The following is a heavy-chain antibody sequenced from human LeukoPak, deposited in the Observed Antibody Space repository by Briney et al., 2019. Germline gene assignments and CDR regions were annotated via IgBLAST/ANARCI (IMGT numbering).Heavy chain of an antibody. CDR1: GFTFSSYA. CDR3: ARDGNAFDI. D-gene: IGHD1-26*01. J-gene: IGHJ3*02. Sequence: GGSLRLSCAASGFTFSSYAMHWVRQAPGKGLEWVAVISYDGSNKYYADSVKGRFTISRDNSKNTLYLQMNSLRAEDTAVYYCARDGNAFDIWGQGTMVTVSS. V-gene: IGHV3-30*04. CDR2: ISYDGSNK.